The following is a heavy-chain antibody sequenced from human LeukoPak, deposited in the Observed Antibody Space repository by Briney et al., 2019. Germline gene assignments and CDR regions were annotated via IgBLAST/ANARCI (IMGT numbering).Heavy chain of an antibody. J-gene: IGHJ3*02. CDR2: IKSKTDGGTT. Sequence: GGSLRLSCAASGFTFSNDWMSWVRQAPGKGLEWVGRIKSKTDGGTTDYAAPVKGRFTISRDDSKNTLYLQMNSLKTEDTAVYYCTTTVVIAPSDAFDIWGQGAMVTVSS. D-gene: IGHD2-21*01. CDR1: GFTFSNDW. CDR3: TTTVVIAPSDAFDI. V-gene: IGHV3-15*01.